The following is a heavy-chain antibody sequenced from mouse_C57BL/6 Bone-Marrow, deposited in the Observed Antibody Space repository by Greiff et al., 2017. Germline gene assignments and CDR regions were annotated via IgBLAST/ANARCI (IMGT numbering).Heavy chain of an antibody. V-gene: IGHV1-55*01. CDR2: IYPGSGST. J-gene: IGHJ1*03. CDR3: ARPYYSNYWYFDV. CDR1: GYTFTSYW. D-gene: IGHD2-5*01. Sequence: QVQLQQPGAELVKPGASVKMSCKASGYTFTSYWITWVKQRPGQGLEWIGDIYPGSGSTNYNEKFKSKATLTVDTSPSTAYMQRSSLTSEDSAVYYCARPYYSNYWYFDVWGTGTTVTVSS.